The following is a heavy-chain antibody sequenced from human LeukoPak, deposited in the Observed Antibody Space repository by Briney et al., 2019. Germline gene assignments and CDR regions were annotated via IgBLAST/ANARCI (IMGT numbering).Heavy chain of an antibody. Sequence: SVKVSCKASGGTFSSYAISWVRQAPGQGLEWMGGIIPIFGTANYAQKFQGRVTITTDESTSTAYMELSSLRSEDTAVYYCAKGTYCSSTSCYANGGYYFDYWGQGTLVTVSS. J-gene: IGHJ4*02. V-gene: IGHV1-69*05. D-gene: IGHD2-2*01. CDR2: IIPIFGTA. CDR3: AKGTYCSSTSCYANGGYYFDY. CDR1: GGTFSSYA.